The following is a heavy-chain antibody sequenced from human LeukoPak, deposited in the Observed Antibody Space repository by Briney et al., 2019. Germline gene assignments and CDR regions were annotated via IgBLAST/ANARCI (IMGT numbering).Heavy chain of an antibody. D-gene: IGHD3-10*01. CDR3: ARGGQLWFFD. V-gene: IGHV3-11*01. J-gene: IGHJ4*02. CDR1: GFTPSDYD. CDR2: ISTDGSGR. Sequence: GGSLRLSCAASGFTPSDYDMSWLRQAPGKGLEWISYISTDGSGRYYADSMKGRFTISRDNAKNSLYLQMNSPRAEDTAMYYCARGGQLWFFDWGQGTLVTVSS.